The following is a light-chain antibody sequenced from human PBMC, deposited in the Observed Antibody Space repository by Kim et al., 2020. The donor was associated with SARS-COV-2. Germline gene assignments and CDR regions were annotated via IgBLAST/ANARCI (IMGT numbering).Light chain of an antibody. Sequence: LPPGESATLSCRASQSVSSYLAWYQQRPGQAPRLLVYDASNRATGIPDRFSGGGSGTDFTLTISSLEPEDFAVYYCQQRSSWPLTLGGGTKVDIK. CDR1: QSVSSY. CDR2: DAS. J-gene: IGKJ4*01. V-gene: IGKV3-11*01. CDR3: QQRSSWPLT.